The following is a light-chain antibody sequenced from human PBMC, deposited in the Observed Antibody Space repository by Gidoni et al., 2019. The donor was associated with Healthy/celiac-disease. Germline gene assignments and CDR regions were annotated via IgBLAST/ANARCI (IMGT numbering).Light chain of an antibody. V-gene: IGKV1-39*01. CDR3: QQSYSTPYT. CDR2: AAS. CDR1: QSISSY. Sequence: DIQMTQSPSSLSASVGDRVPITCRASQSISSYLNWYQQKPGKAPKLLIYAASSFQSGVPSRFSGRGYVTDFTLTIISLQPEDFATYYCQQSYSTPYTFGQGTKLEIK. J-gene: IGKJ2*01.